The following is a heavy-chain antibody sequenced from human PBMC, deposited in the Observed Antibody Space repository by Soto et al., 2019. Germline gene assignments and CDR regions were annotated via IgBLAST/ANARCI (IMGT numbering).Heavy chain of an antibody. CDR1: GASISSGVSY. CDR3: ARDTNTYGAGSYGMDV. Sequence: SETLSLTCTVSGASISSGVSYWSWIRQHPGKGLEWIGYVYNRGSSYYNPSLKSRVIISVDTSKNQFSLKLSSLTAADTAVYYCARDTNTYGAGSYGMDVWGQGTTVTVYS. J-gene: IGHJ6*02. V-gene: IGHV4-31*03. CDR2: VYNRGSS. D-gene: IGHD3-10*01.